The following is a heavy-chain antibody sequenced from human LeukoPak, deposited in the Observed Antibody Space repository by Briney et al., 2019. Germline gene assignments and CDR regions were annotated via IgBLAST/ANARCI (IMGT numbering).Heavy chain of an antibody. V-gene: IGHV4-34*01. CDR3: ARAGYSYGYLWFDP. CDR1: GFTFSSYA. Sequence: GSLRLSCAAAGFTFSSYAMHLVRQPPGKGLEWIGEINHSGSTNYNPSLKSRVTISVDTSKNQFSLKLSSVTAADTAVYYCARAGYSYGYLWFDPWGQGTLVTVSS. CDR2: INHSGST. D-gene: IGHD5-18*01. J-gene: IGHJ5*02.